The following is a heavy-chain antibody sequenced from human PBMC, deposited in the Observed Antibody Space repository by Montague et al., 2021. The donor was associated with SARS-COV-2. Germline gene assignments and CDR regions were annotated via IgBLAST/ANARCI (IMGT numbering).Heavy chain of an antibody. V-gene: IGHV4-34*01. Sequence: SETLSLIRAVYGGSFSGYYWSWIRQPPGKGLEWIGEINHSGSTXXXPSXXXRVTISVDTSKNQFSLKLSSVTAADTAVYYCARGTTVTTLFYYYYGMDVWGQGTTVIVSS. CDR2: INHSGST. D-gene: IGHD4-17*01. CDR3: ARGTTVTTLFYYYYGMDV. CDR1: GGSFSGYY. J-gene: IGHJ6*02.